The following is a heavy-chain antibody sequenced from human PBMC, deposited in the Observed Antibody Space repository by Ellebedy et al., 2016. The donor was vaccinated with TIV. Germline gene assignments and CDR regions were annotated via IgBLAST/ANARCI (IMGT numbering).Heavy chain of an antibody. V-gene: IGHV4-39*07. J-gene: IGHJ4*02. Sequence: SETLSLTXTVSGGSISSSSYYWGWIRQPPGKGLEWIGSIYYSGSTYYNPSLKGRVTISVDTSKNQFSLKLSSVTAADTAVYYCARVSSGMAGPRNPTIDYWGQGTLVTVSS. D-gene: IGHD6-19*01. CDR3: ARVSSGMAGPRNPTIDY. CDR1: GGSISSSSYY. CDR2: IYYSGST.